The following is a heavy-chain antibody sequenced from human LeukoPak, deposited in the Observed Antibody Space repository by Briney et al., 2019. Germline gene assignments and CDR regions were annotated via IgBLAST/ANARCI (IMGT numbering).Heavy chain of an antibody. CDR1: GGSIKSNNW. CDR3: ARGSIAGSPFDY. J-gene: IGHJ4*02. V-gene: IGHV4-4*02. CDR2: IYHSGST. D-gene: IGHD2-15*01. Sequence: SGTLSLTCAVSGGSIKSNNWWSWVRQPPGKGLEWIGEIYHSGSTNYNPSLESRVTVSVDKSKNQFSLDLSSVTAADTAVYYCARGSIAGSPFDYWGQGTLVTVSS.